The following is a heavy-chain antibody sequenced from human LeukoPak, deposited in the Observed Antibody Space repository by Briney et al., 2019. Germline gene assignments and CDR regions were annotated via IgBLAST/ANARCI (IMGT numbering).Heavy chain of an antibody. D-gene: IGHD6-13*01. CDR3: ARRHSSSWSFDY. CDR1: GGSISSYY. J-gene: IGHJ4*02. Sequence: PSETLSLTCTISGGSISSYYWSWIRQSAANGLEWIGRIYTSGSITYNPSLKSRVTLSLDTSKNQFSLKLSSVTAADTAVYYCARRHSSSWSFDYWGQGTLVTVSS. CDR2: IYTSGSI. V-gene: IGHV4-4*07.